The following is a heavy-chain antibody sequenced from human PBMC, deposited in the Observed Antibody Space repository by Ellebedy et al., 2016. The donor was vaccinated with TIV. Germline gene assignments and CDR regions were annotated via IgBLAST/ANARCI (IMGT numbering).Heavy chain of an antibody. CDR1: GFTFHDYS. Sequence: GESLKISCAASGFTFHDYSMNWVRQAPGKGLEWLAYVRGGGSPIYYADAVQGRFTISRDNVKNSLYLQMNSLTAEDTAVYYCARDHRWGFDYWGQGTLVIVSS. D-gene: IGHD7-27*01. J-gene: IGHJ4*02. V-gene: IGHV3-48*01. CDR3: ARDHRWGFDY. CDR2: VRGGGSPI.